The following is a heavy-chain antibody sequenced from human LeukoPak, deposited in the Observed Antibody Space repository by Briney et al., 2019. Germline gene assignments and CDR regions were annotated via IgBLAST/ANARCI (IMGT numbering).Heavy chain of an antibody. CDR3: AKDIAAAGTGPFDY. D-gene: IGHD6-13*01. CDR2: IRYDGSNK. V-gene: IGHV3-30*02. CDR1: GFTFSSYG. Sequence: PGGSLRLSCAASGFTFSSYGMHWVRQAPGKGLEWVTFIRYDGSNKYYADSVKGRFTISRDNSKSTLYLQMNSLRAEDTAVYYCAKDIAAAGTGPFDYWGQGTLVTVSS. J-gene: IGHJ4*02.